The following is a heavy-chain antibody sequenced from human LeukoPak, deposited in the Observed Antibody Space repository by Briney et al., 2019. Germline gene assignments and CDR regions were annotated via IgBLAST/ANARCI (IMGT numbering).Heavy chain of an antibody. Sequence: ASVKVSCKASGYTFTSYGISWVRQAPGQGLEWMGWISAYNGNTNYAQKLQGRVTMTTDTSTSTAYMELRSLRSDDTAVYYCARDSFSTSRSSFRNTYVYNWFDPWGQGTLVTVSS. CDR3: ARDSFSTSRSSFRNTYVYNWFDP. CDR1: GYTFTSYG. D-gene: IGHD6-6*01. CDR2: ISAYNGNT. J-gene: IGHJ5*02. V-gene: IGHV1-18*01.